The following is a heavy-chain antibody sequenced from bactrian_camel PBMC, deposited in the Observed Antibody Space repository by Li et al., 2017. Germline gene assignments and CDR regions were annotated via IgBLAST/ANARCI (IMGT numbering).Heavy chain of an antibody. CDR2: IDSDGNT. V-gene: IGHV3S55*01. J-gene: IGHJ6*01. Sequence: HVQLVESGGGSVQAGGSLRLSCVVSGMTEGRDCAAWFRQAPGKEREGVAVIDSDGNTVYADSLKGRFTISKNNVKNEVSLQMNSLKLEDTGLYYCAAHPYGGTWCLYGSDFRDWGQGTQVTVS. D-gene: IGHD6*01. CDR3: AAHPYGGTWCLYGSDFRD. CDR1: GMTEGRDC.